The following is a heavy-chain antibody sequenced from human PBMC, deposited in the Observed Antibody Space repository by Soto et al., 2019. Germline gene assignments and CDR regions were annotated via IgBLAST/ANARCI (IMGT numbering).Heavy chain of an antibody. J-gene: IGHJ4*02. CDR1: GGSFSGFF. CDR3: ARGQWLPRGEY. V-gene: IGHV4-34*02. D-gene: IGHD6-19*01. Sequence: QVQLQQWGAGLLKPSETLSLTCAVHGGSFSGFFWTWIRQPPGKGLEWIGEINHSGSTNYNPSLKSRVTISVDTSENQFSLRLTSVTAADTAVYYCARGQWLPRGEYWGQGILVTVSS. CDR2: INHSGST.